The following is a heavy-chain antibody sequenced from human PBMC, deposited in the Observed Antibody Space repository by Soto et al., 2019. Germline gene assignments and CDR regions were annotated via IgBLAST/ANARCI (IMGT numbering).Heavy chain of an antibody. J-gene: IGHJ4*02. V-gene: IGHV3-30-3*01. CDR3: ATRYGSGSYFDY. CDR1: GFTFSSYA. Sequence: GGSLRLSCAASGFTFSSYAMHWVRQAPGKGLEWVAVISYDGSNKYYADSVKGRFTISRDNSKNTLYLQMNSLRAEDTAVYYCATRYGSGSYFDYWGQGTLVTVSS. D-gene: IGHD3-10*01. CDR2: ISYDGSNK.